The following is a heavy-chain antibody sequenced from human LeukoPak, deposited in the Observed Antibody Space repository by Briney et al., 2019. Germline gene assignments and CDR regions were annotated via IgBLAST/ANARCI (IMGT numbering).Heavy chain of an antibody. CDR3: ARYRGYSGSYKRAEYFQH. Sequence: ASVKVSCKVSGYTLTELSMHWVRQAPGQGLEWMGIINPSGGSTSYAQKFQGRVTMTRDTSTSTVYMELSSLRSEDTAVYYCARYRGYSGSYKRAEYFQHWGQGTLVTVSS. J-gene: IGHJ1*01. CDR2: INPSGGST. CDR1: GYTLTELS. V-gene: IGHV1-46*01. D-gene: IGHD1-26*01.